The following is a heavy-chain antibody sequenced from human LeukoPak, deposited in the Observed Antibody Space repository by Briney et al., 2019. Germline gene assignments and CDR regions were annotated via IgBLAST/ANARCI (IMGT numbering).Heavy chain of an antibody. Sequence: GGSLRLSCAASGFTFSSYSMNWVRQAPGKGLEWVSAISGSGGSTYYADSVKGRFTISRDNSKNALYLQMNSLRAEDTAVYYCAKDLLDIVVVPAAMGSGTGDYWGQGTLVTVSS. D-gene: IGHD2-2*03. CDR2: ISGSGGST. J-gene: IGHJ4*02. V-gene: IGHV3-23*01. CDR3: AKDLLDIVVVPAAMGSGTGDY. CDR1: GFTFSSYS.